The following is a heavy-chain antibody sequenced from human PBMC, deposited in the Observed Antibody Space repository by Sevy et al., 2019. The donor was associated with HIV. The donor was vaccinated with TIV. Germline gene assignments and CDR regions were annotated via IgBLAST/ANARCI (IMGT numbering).Heavy chain of an antibody. CDR3: AKEGWSYYYYYGMDV. D-gene: IGHD2-15*01. V-gene: IGHV3-21*01. Sequence: GGSLRLSCAASGSTFSSSTMNWVRQAPGKGLEWVSSISSSSTYIYYADSLKGRFTISRDNAKNSLYLQMNSLRAEDTAVYYCAKEGWSYYYYYGMDVWGLGTTVTVSS. CDR1: GSTFSSST. J-gene: IGHJ6*02. CDR2: ISSSSTYI.